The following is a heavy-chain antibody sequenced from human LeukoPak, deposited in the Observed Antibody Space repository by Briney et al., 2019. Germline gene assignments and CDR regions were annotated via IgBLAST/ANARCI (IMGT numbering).Heavy chain of an antibody. V-gene: IGHV3-23*01. CDR2: ISGSGGST. J-gene: IGHJ4*02. CDR3: AKVTIAAAGTGGDY. D-gene: IGHD6-13*01. CDR1: RFTFSSHA. Sequence: GGSLRLSCAASRFTFSSHAMSWVRQAPGKGLEWVSAISGSGGSTYYADSVKGRFTISRDNSKNTLYLQMNSLRAEDTAVYYCAKVTIAAAGTGGDYWGQGTLVTVSS.